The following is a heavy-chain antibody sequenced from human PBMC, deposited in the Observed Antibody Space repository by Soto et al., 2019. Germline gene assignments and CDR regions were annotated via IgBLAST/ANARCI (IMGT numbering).Heavy chain of an antibody. V-gene: IGHV4-59*01. Sequence: QVQLQESGPGLVKPSETLSLTCTVSGGSISSYYWSWIRQPPGKGLEWVGYIYYSGSPNYNPSLMSRVTVSVDTSKNQFSLKLSAVTAADTAVYYCARDIPSRVVAGAPYYWGEGTLVTVSS. CDR2: IYYSGSP. CDR1: GGSISSYY. CDR3: ARDIPSRVVAGAPYY. J-gene: IGHJ4*02. D-gene: IGHD6-19*01.